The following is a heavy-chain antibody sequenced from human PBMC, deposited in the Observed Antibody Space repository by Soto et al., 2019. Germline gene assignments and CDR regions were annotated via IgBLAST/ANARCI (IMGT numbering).Heavy chain of an antibody. V-gene: IGHV1-18*04. CDR2: ISAKKGNT. D-gene: IGHD2-15*01. J-gene: IGHJ6*02. CDR3: AREILSPDFYFHGMDV. CDR1: GYTFTSYG. Sequence: GASVKVSGKASGYTFTSYGISWVRQAPGQGLEWMGWISAKKGNTKYAQRFQGRVTMTTDTSTSTAYMELRSLRSDDTAVYYCAREILSPDFYFHGMDVWGQGTTVTVSS.